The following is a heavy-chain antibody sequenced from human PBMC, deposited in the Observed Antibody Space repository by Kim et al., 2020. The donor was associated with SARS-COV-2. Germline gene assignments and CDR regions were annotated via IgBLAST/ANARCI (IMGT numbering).Heavy chain of an antibody. CDR1: GDSIKNGY. D-gene: IGHD3-10*01. CDR3: ARYNSGSRNYFDP. J-gene: IGHJ5*02. CDR2: VFYSGFT. V-gene: IGHV4-59*01. Sequence: SETLSLSCNVSGDSIKNGYWTWIRQPPGKGLEWIGYVFYSGFTNYNPSLKSRVIMSVDTSRNQFSLNLTSVTAADTAIYYCARYNSGSRNYFDPWGQGTLVTVSA.